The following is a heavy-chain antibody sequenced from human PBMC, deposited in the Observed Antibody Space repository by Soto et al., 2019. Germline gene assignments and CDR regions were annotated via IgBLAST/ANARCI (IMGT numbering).Heavy chain of an antibody. D-gene: IGHD2-15*01. CDR1: GGSISSGGYY. CDR2: IYYNGST. CDR3: ARRDIVVVVAANDAFDI. V-gene: IGHV4-31*03. Sequence: SETLSLACTVSGGSISSGGYYWSWIRQHPGKGLEWIGYIYYNGSTYYNPSLKSRVTISVDTSKNQFSLKLSSVTAADTAVYYCARRDIVVVVAANDAFDIWGQGTMVTGS. J-gene: IGHJ3*02.